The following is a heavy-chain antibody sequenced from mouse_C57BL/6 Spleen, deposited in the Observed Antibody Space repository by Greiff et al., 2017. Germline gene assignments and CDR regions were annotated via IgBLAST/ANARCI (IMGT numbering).Heavy chain of an antibody. Sequence: QVQLQQSGAELVRPGASVTLSCKASGYTFTDYEMHWVKQTPVHGLEWIGALVPETGGTAYNQKFKGKAILTADKSSSTAYMELRSLTSEDSAVDNCTRAGLRGYRYFDGWGTGTTVTVSA. CDR3: TRAGLRGYRYFDG. D-gene: IGHD1-1*01. CDR1: GYTFTDYE. J-gene: IGHJ1*03. CDR2: LVPETGGT. V-gene: IGHV1-15*01.